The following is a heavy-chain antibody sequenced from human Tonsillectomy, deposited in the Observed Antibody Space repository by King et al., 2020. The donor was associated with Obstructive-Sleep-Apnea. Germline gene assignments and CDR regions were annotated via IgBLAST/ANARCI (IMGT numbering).Heavy chain of an antibody. D-gene: IGHD6-13*01. CDR2: IYTSVIT. J-gene: IGHJ4*02. CDR1: GGSISSSY. V-gene: IGHV4-4*07. Sequence: QLQESGPGLVKPSETLSLTCTVSGGSISSSYWSWIRQPAGKGLEWIRRIYTSVITYYTPPLKSRVTMSVDTSKNPFSLKLSPVTAADTAVYDCARVYSSSRGDGFDYWGQGTLVTVSS. CDR3: ARVYSSSRGDGFDY.